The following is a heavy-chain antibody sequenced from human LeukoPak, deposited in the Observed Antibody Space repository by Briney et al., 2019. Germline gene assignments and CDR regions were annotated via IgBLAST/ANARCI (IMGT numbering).Heavy chain of an antibody. D-gene: IGHD2-2*01. V-gene: IGHV4-39*07. J-gene: IGHJ6*03. CDR2: IYYSGIT. CDR1: GGSISSSSYY. Sequence: PSETLSLTCTVSGGSISSSSYYWGWIRQPPGKGLEWIGTIYYSGITYYKPSLKSRVTISVDTSKNQFSLKLSSVTAADTAVYYCARENRYCSSTSCSYYYYMDVWGKGTTVTVSS. CDR3: ARENRYCSSTSCSYYYYMDV.